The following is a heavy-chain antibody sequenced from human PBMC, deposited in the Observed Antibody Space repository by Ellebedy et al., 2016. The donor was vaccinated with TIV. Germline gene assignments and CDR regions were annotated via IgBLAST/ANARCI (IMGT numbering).Heavy chain of an antibody. CDR1: GGTFSSYA. CDR3: AREVVAATGNYYYGMDV. CDR2: IIPIFGTA. Sequence: SVKVSXXASGGTFSSYAISWVRQAPGQGLEWMGGIIPIFGTANYAQKFQGRVTITADESTSTAYMELSSLRSEDTAVYYCAREVVAATGNYYYGMDVWGQGTTVTVSS. D-gene: IGHD2-15*01. J-gene: IGHJ6*02. V-gene: IGHV1-69*13.